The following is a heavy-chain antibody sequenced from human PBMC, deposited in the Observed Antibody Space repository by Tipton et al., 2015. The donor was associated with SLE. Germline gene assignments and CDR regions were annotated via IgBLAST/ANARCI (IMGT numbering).Heavy chain of an antibody. V-gene: IGHV4-39*01. CDR1: GGSISSSSYS. CDR3: ARGGEKQWLSGDY. CDR2: IYYSGST. D-gene: IGHD6-19*01. J-gene: IGHJ4*02. Sequence: TLSLTCTVSGGSISSSSYSWGWIRQPPGKGLEWIGSIYYSGSTYYNPSLKSRVTISVDTSKNQFSLKLSSVTAADTAVYYCARGGEKQWLSGDYWGQGTLVTVSS.